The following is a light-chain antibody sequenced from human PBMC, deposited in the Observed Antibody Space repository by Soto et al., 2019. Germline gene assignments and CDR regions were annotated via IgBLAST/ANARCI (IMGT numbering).Light chain of an antibody. V-gene: IGKV3-20*01. CDR3: QQYDTSPRT. CDR2: VAS. Sequence: EVMLTQSPGTLSLSPGERATLSCRASQSVSSNYLAWYQQKSGQAPRLLIYVASNRATGIPDRFSGSGSGTDFTLTIRRLEPEDFAVYYCQQYDTSPRTFGQGNKVEFQ. J-gene: IGKJ1*01. CDR1: QSVSSNY.